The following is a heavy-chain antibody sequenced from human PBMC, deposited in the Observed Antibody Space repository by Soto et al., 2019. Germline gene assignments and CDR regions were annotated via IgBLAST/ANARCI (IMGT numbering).Heavy chain of an antibody. Sequence: EAQVLESGGGLVQPGGSLRLSCLASGFTFSTYLMGWVRQAPGKGLEWVSGISGAGGSTSYADSVKGRFTIPRDNSKNTLYLQMNSLRAEDTAVYYCTKGWGDYWGQGTLVTVSS. J-gene: IGHJ4*02. V-gene: IGHV3-23*01. CDR3: TKGWGDY. CDR2: ISGAGGST. CDR1: GFTFSTYL. D-gene: IGHD3-16*01.